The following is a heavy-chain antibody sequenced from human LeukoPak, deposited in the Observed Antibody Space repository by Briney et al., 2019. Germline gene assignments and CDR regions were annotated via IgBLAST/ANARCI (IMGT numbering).Heavy chain of an antibody. J-gene: IGHJ6*03. V-gene: IGHV3-53*01. Sequence: PGGSLRLSCAASGFTVSSNYMSWVRQARGMGLEWVSVIYSGGSTYYADSVKSRFTISRDNSKNTLYLQMNSLRAEDTAVYYCARERPGMDYMDVWGKGTTVTVSS. CDR1: GFTVSSNY. CDR2: IYSGGST. CDR3: ARERPGMDYMDV.